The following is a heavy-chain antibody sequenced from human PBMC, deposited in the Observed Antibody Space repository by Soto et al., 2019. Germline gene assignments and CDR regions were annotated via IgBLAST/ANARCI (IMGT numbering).Heavy chain of an antibody. V-gene: IGHV5-51*01. CDR2: IYPGDSDT. J-gene: IGHJ3*02. CDR1: GYSFTSYW. CDR3: ARRRLNLYGDYSNAFDI. D-gene: IGHD4-17*01. Sequence: GESLKISCKGSGYSFTSYWIGWVRQMPGKGLEWMGIIYPGDSDTRYSPSFQGQVTISADKSISTAYLQWSSLKASDTAMYYCARRRLNLYGDYSNAFDIWGQGTMVTVSS.